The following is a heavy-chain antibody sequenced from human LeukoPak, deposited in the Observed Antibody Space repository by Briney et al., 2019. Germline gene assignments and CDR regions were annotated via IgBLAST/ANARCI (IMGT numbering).Heavy chain of an antibody. J-gene: IGHJ3*02. CDR3: AKVRLQWDAFDI. V-gene: IGHV3-23*01. D-gene: IGHD4-11*01. CDR1: GFTFSSYA. Sequence: GGSLRLSCAASGFTFSSYAMSWVRQAPGKGLEWVSAISGSGGSTYYADSVKGRFTISRDNSKNTLYLQMNSLGAEDTAVYYCAKVRLQWDAFDIWGQGTMVTVSS. CDR2: ISGSGGST.